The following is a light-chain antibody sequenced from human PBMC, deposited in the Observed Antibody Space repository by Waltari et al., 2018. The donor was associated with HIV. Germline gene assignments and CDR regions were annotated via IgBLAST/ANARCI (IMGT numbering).Light chain of an antibody. CDR3: GTWDSSLSAVV. CDR1: SSNIGNNY. CDR2: DDN. Sequence: QSVLTQPPSVSAAPGQKVTISCSGSSSNIGNNYVSWYQQLPGTAPKLLIYDDNGRPSGMPDRFSGSKSGTSATRGITGLQTGDEADYYCGTWDSSLSAVVFGTVTKVTVL. V-gene: IGLV1-51*01. J-gene: IGLJ1*01.